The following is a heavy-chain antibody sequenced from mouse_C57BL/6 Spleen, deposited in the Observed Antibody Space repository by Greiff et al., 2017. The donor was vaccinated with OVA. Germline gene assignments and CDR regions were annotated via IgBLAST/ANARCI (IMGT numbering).Heavy chain of an antibody. V-gene: IGHV1-54*01. J-gene: IGHJ2*01. CDR1: GYAFTNYL. CDR2: INPGSGGT. CDR3: ARMDDGYYFDY. D-gene: IGHD2-3*01. Sequence: QVQLKQSGAELVRPGTSVKVSCKASGYAFTNYLIEWVKQRPGQGLEWIGVINPGSGGTNYNEKFKGKATLTADKSSSTAYMQLSSLTSEDSAVYFCARMDDGYYFDYWGQGTTLTVSS.